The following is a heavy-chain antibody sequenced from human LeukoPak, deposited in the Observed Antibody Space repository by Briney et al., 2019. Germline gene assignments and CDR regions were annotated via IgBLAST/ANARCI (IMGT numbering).Heavy chain of an antibody. D-gene: IGHD1-1*01. Sequence: SETLSLTCTVSGGSMSSYYWMWIRQPPGKGLEWIGSISYNGKTNHNPSLKSRVTISVDTSKNQFSLNLSSVTAADTAVYYCTRVGPSLHWNPDYWGQGTLVTVSS. CDR3: TRVGPSLHWNPDY. CDR2: ISYNGKT. J-gene: IGHJ4*02. CDR1: GGSMSSYY. V-gene: IGHV4-59*01.